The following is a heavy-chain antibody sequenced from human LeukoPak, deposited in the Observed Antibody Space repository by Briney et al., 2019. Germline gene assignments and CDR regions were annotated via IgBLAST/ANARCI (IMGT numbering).Heavy chain of an antibody. D-gene: IGHD6-25*01. CDR3: ARDPSPERGYATR. CDR1: GFSFSDYG. V-gene: IGHV3-30*02. J-gene: IGHJ4*02. Sequence: GGSLRLSCGASGFSFSDYGMHWVRQAPGKGLEWVAFIRHDGNKKYLPDSTKGRFSVSRDNSNNTLYLQMNSLRAEDTAVYYCARDPSPERGYATRWGQGTLVTVSS. CDR2: IRHDGNKK.